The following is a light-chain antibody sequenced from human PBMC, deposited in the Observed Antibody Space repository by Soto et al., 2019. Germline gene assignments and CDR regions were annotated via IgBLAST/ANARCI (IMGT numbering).Light chain of an antibody. CDR3: SSYSGTNNLV. CDR2: EVS. J-gene: IGLJ2*01. Sequence: QSALAQPPSASGSPGQSVTISCTGTSGDVGGYKYVSWYQQHPGKAPKLIISEVSKRPSGVPDRISGSKSGNTASLTVSGLQAEDEAYYYCSSYSGTNNLVFGGGTKVTV. V-gene: IGLV2-8*01. CDR1: SGDVGGYKY.